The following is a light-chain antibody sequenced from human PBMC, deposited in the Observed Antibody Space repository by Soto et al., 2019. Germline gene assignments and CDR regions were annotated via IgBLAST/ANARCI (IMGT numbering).Light chain of an antibody. V-gene: IGLV2-14*03. J-gene: IGLJ1*01. CDR1: SSDVGGHNF. CDR3: SSYTSTNTLYV. CDR2: EVS. Sequence: QSVLTQPASVSGSPGQSIAISCTGTSSDVGGHNFDSWYQQHPGKAPKLLIYEVSNRPPGISTRFSGSKSGTTASLTISGLQAEDEADYYCSSYTSTNTLYVFGTGTKLTV.